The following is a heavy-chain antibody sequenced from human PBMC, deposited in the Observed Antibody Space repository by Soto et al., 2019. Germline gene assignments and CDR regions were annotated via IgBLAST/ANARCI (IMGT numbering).Heavy chain of an antibody. CDR3: ASQEVEPPPYYCDQ. J-gene: IGHJ4*02. Sequence: LRLSCAFSGLTFSGYTMSWVRQAPGKGLEWVSSVSGSGTSIYYADSVKGRFTISRDNSKNSVYLQMDSLTAEDTAVYYCASQEVEPPPYYCDQWGQGTLVTVSS. CDR2: VSGSGTSI. CDR1: GLTFSGYT. D-gene: IGHD1-1*01. V-gene: IGHV3-21*01.